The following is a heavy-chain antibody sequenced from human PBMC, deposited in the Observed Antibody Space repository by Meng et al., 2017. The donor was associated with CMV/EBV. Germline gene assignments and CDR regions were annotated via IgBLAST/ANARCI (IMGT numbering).Heavy chain of an antibody. J-gene: IGHJ4*02. V-gene: IGHV3-21*01. Sequence: GEPLKISCAASGFTFSSYSMNWVRQAPGKGLEWVTSISSSSSYIYYADSVKGRFTISTDNAKNSLYLQMNSQRAEDTAVYYCAREARGPRITGTDYWGQGTLVTVSS. CDR3: AREARGPRITGTDY. CDR1: GFTFSSYS. CDR2: ISSSSSYI. D-gene: IGHD1-20*01.